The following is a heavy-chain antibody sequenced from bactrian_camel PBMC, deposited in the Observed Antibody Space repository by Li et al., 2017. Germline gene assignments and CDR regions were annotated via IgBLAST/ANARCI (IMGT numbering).Heavy chain of an antibody. CDR2: IYTGGGST. J-gene: IGHJ6*01. V-gene: IGHV3S1*01. CDR3: AADDRPANCRLRAYGY. CDR1: GYASSRYC. D-gene: IGHD7*01. Sequence: HVQLVESGGGSVQAGGSLRLSCTASGYASSRYCMGWFRQAPGKEREAVAVIYTGGGSTYYADSVRGRFTISRDNAKNTLYLQMNSLKPEDSAMYSCAADDRPANCRLRAYGYRGEGTQVTVS.